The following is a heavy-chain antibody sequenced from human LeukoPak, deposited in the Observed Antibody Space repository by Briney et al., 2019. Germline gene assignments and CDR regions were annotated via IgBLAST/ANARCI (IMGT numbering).Heavy chain of an antibody. J-gene: IGHJ4*02. V-gene: IGHV5-51*01. D-gene: IGHD2-2*01. CDR1: GYSFTNYW. Sequence: GESLKSSCKGSGYSFTNYWIGWVRQMPGKGREWLGIIYPGDSDTRYSPSFQGQVTISADKSISTAYLQWSSLKASDTAMYYCARGESYQLLPERVDYWGQGTLVTVSS. CDR2: IYPGDSDT. CDR3: ARGESYQLLPERVDY.